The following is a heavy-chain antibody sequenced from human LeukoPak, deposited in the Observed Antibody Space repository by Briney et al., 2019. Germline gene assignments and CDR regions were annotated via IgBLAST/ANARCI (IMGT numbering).Heavy chain of an antibody. Sequence: GGSLRLSCAASGFTFSSYGMHWVRQAPGKGMEWVAVISYDGSNKYYTDSVKGRFTISRDNSKNTLYLQMNSLRAEDTAVYYCAREGGDLRWKNRFDLWGQGTLVTVSS. CDR2: ISYDGSNK. V-gene: IGHV3-30*03. J-gene: IGHJ4*02. CDR3: AREGGDLRWKNRFDL. CDR1: GFTFSSYG. D-gene: IGHD4-23*01.